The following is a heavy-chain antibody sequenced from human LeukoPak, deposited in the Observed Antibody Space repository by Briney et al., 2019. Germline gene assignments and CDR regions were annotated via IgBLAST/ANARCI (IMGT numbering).Heavy chain of an antibody. CDR3: ARDRGYDILTD. D-gene: IGHD3-9*01. V-gene: IGHV3-11*06. J-gene: IGHJ4*02. CDR2: ISSSSSYI. Sequence: GGSLRLSCAASGFTFSDYYMSWIRQAPGKGLEWVSSISSSSSYIYYADSVKGRFTISRDNAKNSLYLQMNSLRAEDTAVYYCARDRGYDILTDWGQGTLVTVSS. CDR1: GFTFSDYY.